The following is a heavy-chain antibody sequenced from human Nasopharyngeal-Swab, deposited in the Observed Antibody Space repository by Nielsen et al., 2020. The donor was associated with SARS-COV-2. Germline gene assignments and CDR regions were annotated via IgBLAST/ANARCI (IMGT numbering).Heavy chain of an antibody. CDR3: ARDLGYNWFDS. CDR2: IKSDGSTT. CDR1: GFTFSSYW. Sequence: GGSLRLSCAASGFTFSSYWVHWVRQAPGKGLVWVSLIKSDGSTTSYADSVKGRFTISRDNAKNTLYLQMNSLRAEDTSVYYCARDLGYNWFDSWGQGTLVTVSS. J-gene: IGHJ5*01. D-gene: IGHD7-27*01. V-gene: IGHV3-74*01.